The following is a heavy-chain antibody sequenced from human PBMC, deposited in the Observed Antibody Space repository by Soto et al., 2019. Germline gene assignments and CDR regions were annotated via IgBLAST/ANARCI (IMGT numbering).Heavy chain of an antibody. CDR1: GFTFSSYW. Sequence: PGGSLRLSCVASGFTFSSYWMSWVRQAPGKGLEWVASIKQDGSEKYYVDSVKGRFTLSRDNAKNSLYLQMNSLTVEDTAVYYCAKRSSSSTFDYWGQGTLVTVSS. D-gene: IGHD6-6*01. V-gene: IGHV3-7*01. CDR3: AKRSSSSTFDY. J-gene: IGHJ4*02. CDR2: IKQDGSEK.